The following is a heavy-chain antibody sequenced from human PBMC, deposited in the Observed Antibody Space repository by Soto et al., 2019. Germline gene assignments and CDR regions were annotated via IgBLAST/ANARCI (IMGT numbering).Heavy chain of an antibody. D-gene: IGHD6-19*01. CDR2: ISYDGSNK. CDR1: GFTFSSYA. Sequence: GGSLRLSCAASGFTFSSYAMHWVRQAPGKGLEWVAVISYDGSNKYYADSVKGRFTISRDNSKNTLYLQMNSLRAEDTAVYYCARDDHPGIAVVRKLYYYYGMDVWGQGTTVTVSS. CDR3: ARDDHPGIAVVRKLYYYYGMDV. J-gene: IGHJ6*02. V-gene: IGHV3-30-3*01.